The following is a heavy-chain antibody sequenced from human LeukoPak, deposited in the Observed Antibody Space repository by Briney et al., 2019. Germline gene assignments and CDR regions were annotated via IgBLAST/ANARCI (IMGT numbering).Heavy chain of an antibody. CDR2: ISSSGSTI. CDR1: GFTFSSHE. J-gene: IGHJ4*02. CDR3: ASMVVVAARDY. V-gene: IGHV3-48*03. D-gene: IGHD2-15*01. Sequence: GGSLRLSCAAYGFTFSSHEMNWVRQAPGKGLEWVSYISSSGSTIYYADSVKGRFTISRDNAKNSLYLQMNSLRAEDTAVYDCASMVVVAARDYWGQGTLVTVSS.